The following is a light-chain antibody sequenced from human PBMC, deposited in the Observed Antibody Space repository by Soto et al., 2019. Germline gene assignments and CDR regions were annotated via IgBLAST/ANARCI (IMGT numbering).Light chain of an antibody. V-gene: IGKV1-5*03. J-gene: IGKJ5*01. CDR3: EPYNSFIT. CDR2: KAS. CDR1: QSISSW. Sequence: EIRMAMYSSTVCGSGKECSTSSCRASQSISSWLAWYQQKPGKAPKLLIYKASSLESGVPSRFSGSGSGTELTLTISSLHPEDFATDHCEPYNSFITIGQGTRLEIK.